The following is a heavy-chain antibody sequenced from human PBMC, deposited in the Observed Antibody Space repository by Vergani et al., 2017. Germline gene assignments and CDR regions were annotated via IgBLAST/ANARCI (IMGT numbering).Heavy chain of an antibody. J-gene: IGHJ6*02. CDR2: VDPEDGDT. D-gene: IGHD4-17*01. Sequence: EVQLVQSGAEVKKPGATMKISCKVSGYTFTDHCMHWVKQAPGKGLEWMGLVDPEDGDTIYAEKFKGRVTIAADTSTDTAHLELSSLRSEDTAVYYCATPQTVTTGGMEVWGQGTTVIVSS. V-gene: IGHV1-69-2*01. CDR3: ATPQTVTTGGMEV. CDR1: GYTFTDHC.